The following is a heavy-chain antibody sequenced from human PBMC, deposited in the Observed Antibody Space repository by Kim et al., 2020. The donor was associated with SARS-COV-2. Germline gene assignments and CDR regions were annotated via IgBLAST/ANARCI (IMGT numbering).Heavy chain of an antibody. CDR3: ARGEDYYDSSGYYLGLFDY. Sequence: GGSLRLSCAASGFTFSDYYMNWIRQAPGKGLEWVSYISSSGSNIYYVDSVKGRFTISRDNAKNSLYLEMNSLRAEDTAVYYCARGEDYYDSSGYYLGLFDYWGQGTLVTVSS. J-gene: IGHJ4*02. CDR2: ISSSGSNI. V-gene: IGHV3-11*01. CDR1: GFTFSDYY. D-gene: IGHD3-22*01.